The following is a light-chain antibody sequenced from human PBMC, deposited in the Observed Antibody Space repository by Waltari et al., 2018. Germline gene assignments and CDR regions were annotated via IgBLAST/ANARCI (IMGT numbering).Light chain of an antibody. CDR1: SSDVGGYDC. Sequence: QSAPTQPASVSGSPGQSITISCTGTSSDVGGYDCFSWHQQYPGKAPKVMIYGVNNRPSGVSNRFSGSKSGNTASLIISGLQADDEADYYCSSYTTSGTLVFGTGTKVTVL. J-gene: IGLJ1*01. CDR2: GVN. CDR3: SSYTTSGTLV. V-gene: IGLV2-14*01.